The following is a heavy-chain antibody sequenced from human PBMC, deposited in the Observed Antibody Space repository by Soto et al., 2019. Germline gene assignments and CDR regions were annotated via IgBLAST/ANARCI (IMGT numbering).Heavy chain of an antibody. CDR2: IKQDGTEK. V-gene: IGHV3-7*03. CDR3: ARDKYYDFWIGYSNYYFDY. J-gene: IGHJ4*02. Sequence: GGALRLSCAASGFTFSSYWMSWVRQAPGKGLAWVADIKQDGTEKYYEDSVKGRFTISRDNAKNSLYLQMNSLRAEDTAVYYCARDKYYDFWIGYSNYYFDYWGQGALVTVSP. D-gene: IGHD3-3*01. CDR1: GFTFSSYW.